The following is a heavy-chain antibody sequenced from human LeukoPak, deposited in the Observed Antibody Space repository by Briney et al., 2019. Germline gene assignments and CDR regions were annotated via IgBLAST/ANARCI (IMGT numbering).Heavy chain of an antibody. D-gene: IGHD3-3*01. Sequence: SETLSLTCTVSGGSISSGDYYWSWIRQPPGKGLEWIGYIYYSGSTYYNPSLKSHVTISVVTSKNQFSLKLSSVTAADTAVYYCARTYDFWSGYEARDAFDIWGQGTMVTVSS. CDR2: IYYSGST. CDR1: GGSISSGDYY. CDR3: ARTYDFWSGYEARDAFDI. J-gene: IGHJ3*02. V-gene: IGHV4-30-4*08.